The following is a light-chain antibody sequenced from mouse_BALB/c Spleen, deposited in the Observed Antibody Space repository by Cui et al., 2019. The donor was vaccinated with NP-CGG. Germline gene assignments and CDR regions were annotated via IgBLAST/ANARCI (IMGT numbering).Light chain of an antibody. CDR1: TGAVTTSNY. CDR3: ALWYSNHWV. CDR2: GTN. V-gene: IGLV1*01. Sequence: QAVVTQESALTTSPGETVKLTCRSRTGAVTTSNYANWVQEKPDHLFTGLIGGTNNRAPGVPARFSGSLIGDKAALTITGAQTEDEAIYFCALWYSNHWVFGGGTKLTVL. J-gene: IGLJ1*01.